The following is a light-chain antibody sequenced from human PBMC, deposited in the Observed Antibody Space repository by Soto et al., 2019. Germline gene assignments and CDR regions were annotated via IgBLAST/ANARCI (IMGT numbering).Light chain of an antibody. V-gene: IGKV1-9*01. CDR2: AAS. CDR1: QGISSY. CDR3: QQYKTSPWT. J-gene: IGKJ1*01. Sequence: DIQLTQSPSVLAASVGDRVTSTCRASQGISSYLAWYQQKPGKAPKLLIYAASTLQSGVPSRFSGSGSGTDFTLTISSLQPDDFATYYCQQYKTSPWTFGQGTKVDNK.